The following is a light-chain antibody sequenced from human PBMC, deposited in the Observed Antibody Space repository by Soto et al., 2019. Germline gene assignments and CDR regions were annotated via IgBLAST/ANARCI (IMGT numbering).Light chain of an antibody. CDR1: SSDVGGYNY. J-gene: IGLJ2*01. CDR3: SSYTSIITLV. CDR2: EDS. Sequence: QSALTQPASVSGSPGQSITISCTGTSSDVGGYNYVSWYQQHPGKAPKLMIYEDSNRPSGVSNRFSGSKSGNTASLTISGLQAEDEADYYCSSYTSIITLVFGGGTKLTVL. V-gene: IGLV2-14*01.